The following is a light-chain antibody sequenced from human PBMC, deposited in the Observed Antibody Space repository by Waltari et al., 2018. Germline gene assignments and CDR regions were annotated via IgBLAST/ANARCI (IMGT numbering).Light chain of an antibody. Sequence: QSALTQPATVSGSPGQSITISCTGTSSAFGGYNYVSWYQQHPGKAPKPIISEVSNRPSGVSNRFSGSKSGNTPSLTISGLQTEDEADYYCSSYAGDITLLFGTGTKVSVL. CDR2: EVS. V-gene: IGLV2-14*01. CDR1: SSAFGGYNY. J-gene: IGLJ1*01. CDR3: SSYAGDITLL.